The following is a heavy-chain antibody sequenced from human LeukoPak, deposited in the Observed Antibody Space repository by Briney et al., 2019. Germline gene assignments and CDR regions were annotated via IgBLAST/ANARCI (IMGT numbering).Heavy chain of an antibody. V-gene: IGHV3-15*07. J-gene: IGHJ4*02. D-gene: IGHD2-15*01. CDR1: GFSFKDAW. CDR2: IKTKPDGGTI. Sequence: PGGSLRLSCAGSGFSFKDAWMHWVRQAPGKGLEWVGRIKTKPDGGTIDYTAPVKGRFIISRDDSTATLYLQMNSLKSEDTAMYYCTTRSPARYCSDGACYSSADYWGQGTLVTVSS. CDR3: TTRSPARYCSDGACYSSADY.